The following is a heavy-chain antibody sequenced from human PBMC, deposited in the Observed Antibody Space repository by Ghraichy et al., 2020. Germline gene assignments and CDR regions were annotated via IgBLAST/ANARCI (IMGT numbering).Heavy chain of an antibody. J-gene: IGHJ5*02. CDR2: INHSGST. D-gene: IGHD6-19*01. CDR3: ARGKTSGSGWSRAGNWFDP. CDR1: GGSFSGYY. V-gene: IGHV4-34*01. Sequence: SETLSLTCAVYGGSFSGYYWSWIRQPPGKGLEWIGEINHSGSTNYNPSLKSRVTISVDTSKNQFSLKLSSVTAADTAVYYCARGKTSGSGWSRAGNWFDPWGQGTLVTVSS.